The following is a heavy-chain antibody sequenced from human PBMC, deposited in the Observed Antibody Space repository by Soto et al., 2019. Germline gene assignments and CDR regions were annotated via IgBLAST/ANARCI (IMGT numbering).Heavy chain of an antibody. Sequence: GGSLRLSCAASGFTFSSYSMNWVRQAPGKGLEWVSSISSSSYIYYADSVKGRFTISRDNAKNSLYLQMNSLRAEDTAVYYCARPYDSSGYYPVCAFDIWGQGTMVTVSS. CDR3: ARPYDSSGYYPVCAFDI. V-gene: IGHV3-21*06. CDR1: GFTFSSYS. D-gene: IGHD3-22*01. J-gene: IGHJ3*02. CDR2: ISSSSYI.